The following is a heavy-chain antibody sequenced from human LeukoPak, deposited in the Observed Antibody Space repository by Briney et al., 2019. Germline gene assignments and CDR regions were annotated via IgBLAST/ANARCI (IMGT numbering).Heavy chain of an antibody. CDR2: INPNSGGT. V-gene: IGHV1-2*02. Sequence: ASVKVSCKASGYIFTAYYIHWVRQAPGQGLEWMGWINPNSGGTNYAQKFQGRVTMTRDTSITTAYMELSRLRSDDTAVYYCARDLPARRPYYYYYGMDVWGQGTTVTVSS. J-gene: IGHJ6*02. CDR1: GYIFTAYY. CDR3: ARDLPARRPYYYYYGMDV. D-gene: IGHD2-2*01.